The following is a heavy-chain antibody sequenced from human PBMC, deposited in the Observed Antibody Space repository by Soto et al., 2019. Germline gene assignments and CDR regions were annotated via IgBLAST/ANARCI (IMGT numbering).Heavy chain of an antibody. CDR2: ISAYNDDT. V-gene: IGHV1-18*01. CDR3: ARERRDAYNLFYGMDV. D-gene: IGHD1-1*01. J-gene: IGHJ6*02. CDR1: GYTFSSYG. Sequence: ASVKVCCKASGYTFSSYGISWVRQAPGQGLEWMGWISAYNDDTNYAQILQGRVTLTTDTSTSTAYMELRSLRSDDTAVYYCARERRDAYNLFYGMDVWGQGTTVTVSS.